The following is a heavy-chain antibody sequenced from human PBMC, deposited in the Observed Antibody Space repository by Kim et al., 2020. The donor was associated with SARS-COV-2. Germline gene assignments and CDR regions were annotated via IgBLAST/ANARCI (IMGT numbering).Heavy chain of an antibody. CDR2: IWYDGSNK. CDR1: GFTFSSYG. Sequence: GGSLRLSCAASGFTFSSYGMHWVRQAPGKGLEWVAIIWYDGSNKYYADSVKGRFTISRDNSKNTLYLQMNSLRAEDTAVYYCARDLGHTAMVYWGQGTLVTVSS. V-gene: IGHV3-33*01. J-gene: IGHJ4*02. CDR3: ARDLGHTAMVY. D-gene: IGHD5-18*01.